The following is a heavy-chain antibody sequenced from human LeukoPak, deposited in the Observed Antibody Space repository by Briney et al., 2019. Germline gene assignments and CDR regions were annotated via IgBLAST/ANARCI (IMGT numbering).Heavy chain of an antibody. CDR2: INPNSGGT. CDR1: GYTFTGYY. Sequence: ASVKVSCKASGYTFTGYYMHWVRQAPGQGLEWMGWINPNSGGTNYAQKFQGRVTMTRDTSISTAYMELSRLRSDDTAVYYCARAFPYDILTGYYQGMTFDIWGQGTMVTVSS. J-gene: IGHJ3*02. D-gene: IGHD3-9*01. V-gene: IGHV1-2*02. CDR3: ARAFPYDILTGYYQGMTFDI.